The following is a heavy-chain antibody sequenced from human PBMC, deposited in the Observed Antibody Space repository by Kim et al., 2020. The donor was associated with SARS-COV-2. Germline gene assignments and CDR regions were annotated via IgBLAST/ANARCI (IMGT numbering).Heavy chain of an antibody. D-gene: IGHD3-22*01. CDR1: GGTLSSYT. CDR2: IIPILDRA. CDR3: ASAAYSYDSSSYHFFEQ. J-gene: IGHJ4*02. Sequence: SVKVSCKASGGTLSSYTISWVRQAPGQGLEWMGRIIPILDRATYTQNFRGRLTITADRSTSTAYMELSGLRFEDTAVYYCASAAYSYDSSSYHFFEQWGQGTLVTVSS. V-gene: IGHV1-69*02.